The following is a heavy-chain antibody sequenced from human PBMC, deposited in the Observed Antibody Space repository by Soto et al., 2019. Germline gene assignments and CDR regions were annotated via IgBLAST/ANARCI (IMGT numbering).Heavy chain of an antibody. CDR1: GGSISSSSYY. CDR2: IYYSGST. Sequence: SETLSLTCTVSGGSISSSSYYWGWIRQPPGKGLEWIGSIYYSGSTYYNPSLKSRVTISVDTSKNQFSLKLSSVTAADTAVYYCARHTTQDIVVVVAVPNWFDPWGQGTLVTVSS. J-gene: IGHJ5*02. CDR3: ARHTTQDIVVVVAVPNWFDP. V-gene: IGHV4-39*01. D-gene: IGHD2-15*01.